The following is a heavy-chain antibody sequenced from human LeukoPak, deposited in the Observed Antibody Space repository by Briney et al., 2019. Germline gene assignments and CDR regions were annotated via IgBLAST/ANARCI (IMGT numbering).Heavy chain of an antibody. Sequence: GGSLRLSCAASKFRFTHYSMVWVRQAPGKGLEWISSISSSDTYIYYADSVKGRFTISRDNAKNSLYLHMTGLRVEDTAVYYCARSYYYDLYYFDYWGQGTLVTVSS. CDR2: ISSSDTYI. CDR3: ARSYYYDLYYFDY. D-gene: IGHD3-22*01. V-gene: IGHV3-21*01. CDR1: KFRFTHYS. J-gene: IGHJ4*02.